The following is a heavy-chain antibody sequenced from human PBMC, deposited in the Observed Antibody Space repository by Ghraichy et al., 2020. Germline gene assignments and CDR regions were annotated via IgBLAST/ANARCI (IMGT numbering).Heavy chain of an antibody. Sequence: GGSLRLSCAASGFTFRTYSMTWVRQAPGKGLEWVSAISASGGWKYYADSVKGRFTISRDNSKSTLYLQMNSLRDEDTAVYYCAKGHGDYRGDYAVDVWGQGTTVTVSS. CDR1: GFTFRTYS. J-gene: IGHJ6*02. D-gene: IGHD4-17*01. CDR3: AKGHGDYRGDYAVDV. CDR2: ISASGGWK. V-gene: IGHV3-23*01.